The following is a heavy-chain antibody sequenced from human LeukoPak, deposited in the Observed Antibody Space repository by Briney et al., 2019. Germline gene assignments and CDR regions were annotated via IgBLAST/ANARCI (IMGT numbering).Heavy chain of an antibody. V-gene: IGHV4-34*01. CDR3: ARGPYDYVWGERRRYFDY. Sequence: SETLSLTCAVYGGSFSGYYWGWIRQPPGKGLEWIGSIYYSGSTYYNPSLKSRVTISVDTSKNQFSLKLSSVTAADTAVYYCARGPYDYVWGERRRYFDYWGQGTLVTVSS. J-gene: IGHJ4*02. D-gene: IGHD3-16*01. CDR1: GGSFSGYY. CDR2: IYYSGST.